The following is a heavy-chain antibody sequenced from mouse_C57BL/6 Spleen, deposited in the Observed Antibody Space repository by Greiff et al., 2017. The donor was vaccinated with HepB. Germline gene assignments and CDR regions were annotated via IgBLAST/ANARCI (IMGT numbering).Heavy chain of an antibody. V-gene: IGHV8-8*01. CDR1: GFSLSTFGMG. CDR2: IWWDDDK. CDR3: ARMEGILIIDFDC. J-gene: IGHJ2*01. D-gene: IGHD1-1*01. Sequence: QVTLKVSGPGILQPSQSLSLTCSFSGFSLSTFGMGVGWIRQPSGKGLEGLVHIWWDDDKYYNPALKSRLLISKDTSKNQGFLKTANVDTADTATDYCARMEGILIIDFDCRGHGATLSVSS.